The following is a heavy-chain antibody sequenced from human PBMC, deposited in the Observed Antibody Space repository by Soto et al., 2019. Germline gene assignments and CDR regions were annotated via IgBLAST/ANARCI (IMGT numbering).Heavy chain of an antibody. D-gene: IGHD6-6*01. CDR1: GGSFSGYY. V-gene: IGHV4-34*01. Sequence: SETLSLTCAVYGGSFSGYYWSWIRQPPGKGLEWIGEINHSGSTNYNPSLKSRVTISVDTSKNQFSLKLSSVTAADTAVYYCARGYSSSSPVYYYGMDVWGQGTTVTSP. J-gene: IGHJ6*02. CDR3: ARGYSSSSPVYYYGMDV. CDR2: INHSGST.